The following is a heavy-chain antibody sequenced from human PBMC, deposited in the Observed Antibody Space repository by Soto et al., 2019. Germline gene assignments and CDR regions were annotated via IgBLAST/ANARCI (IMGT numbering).Heavy chain of an antibody. CDR3: ARDVPKQLWVEGLNAMDV. V-gene: IGHV1-18*01. CDR2: IRGYNGQT. D-gene: IGHD5-18*01. CDR1: GYPFSTYG. J-gene: IGHJ6*02. Sequence: QGQLVQSAPEVRKPGASVKVSCKASGYPFSTYGISWVRQAPGQGLEWMGWIRGYNGQTNYAQKSPARVPFTTHTSATPAYMELRSLRSADTATSFCARDVPKQLWVEGLNAMDVWGQGTTVTFSS.